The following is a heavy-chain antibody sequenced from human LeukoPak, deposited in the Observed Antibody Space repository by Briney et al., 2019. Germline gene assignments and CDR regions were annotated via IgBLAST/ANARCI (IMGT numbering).Heavy chain of an antibody. Sequence: GGSLRLSCAASGFAFSNYDMLWVRQATGKGLEWVPAINTAADTYYPDSVKGRFTISRENAKSSLYLQMNSLRVGDTAVYYCVRAPPGTGWLIDHWGQGTLVAVSS. D-gene: IGHD6-19*01. CDR3: VRAPPGTGWLIDH. V-gene: IGHV3-13*04. CDR2: INTAADT. CDR1: GFAFSNYD. J-gene: IGHJ4*02.